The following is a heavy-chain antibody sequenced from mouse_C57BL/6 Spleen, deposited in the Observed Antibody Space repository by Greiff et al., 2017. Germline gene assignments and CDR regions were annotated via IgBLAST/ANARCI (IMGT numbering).Heavy chain of an antibody. V-gene: IGHV1-55*01. CDR1: GYTFTSYW. D-gene: IGHD3-2*02. Sequence: VKLQQPGAELVKPGASVKMSCKASGYTFTSYWITWVKQRPGQGLEWIGDIYPGSGSTNYNEKFKSKATLTVDTSSSTAYMQLSSLTSEDSAVYYCAREGDSSGHFAYWGQGTLVTVSA. CDR3: AREGDSSGHFAY. J-gene: IGHJ3*01. CDR2: IYPGSGST.